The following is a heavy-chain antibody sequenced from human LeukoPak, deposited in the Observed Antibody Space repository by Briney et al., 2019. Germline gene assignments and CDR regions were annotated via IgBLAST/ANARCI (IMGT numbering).Heavy chain of an antibody. V-gene: IGHV1-24*01. J-gene: IGHJ4*02. CDR3: ATGAVVPAATLFDY. CDR2: FDPEDGET. D-gene: IGHD2-2*01. CDR1: GKTPPEFS. Sequence: APMKGPRKGSGKTPPEFSLPWVGKAPGKRLWWVGGFDPEDGETIYAQKFQGRVTMTEDTSTDTAYMELSSLRSEDTAVYYCATGAVVPAATLFDYWGQGTLVTVSS.